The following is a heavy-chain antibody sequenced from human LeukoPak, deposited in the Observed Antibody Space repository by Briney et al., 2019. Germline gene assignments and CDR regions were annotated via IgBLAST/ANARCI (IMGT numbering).Heavy chain of an antibody. Sequence: ASVKVSCKASGYTFTSYGISWVRQAPGQGLEWMGWISAYNGNTNYAQKLQGRDTMTTDTSTSTAYMELRSLRSDDTAVYYCARDGEYCTNGVCPHLLFFWWGQGTLVTVSS. CDR1: GYTFTSYG. V-gene: IGHV1-18*01. D-gene: IGHD2-8*01. CDR3: ARDGEYCTNGVCPHLLFFW. CDR2: ISAYNGNT. J-gene: IGHJ4*02.